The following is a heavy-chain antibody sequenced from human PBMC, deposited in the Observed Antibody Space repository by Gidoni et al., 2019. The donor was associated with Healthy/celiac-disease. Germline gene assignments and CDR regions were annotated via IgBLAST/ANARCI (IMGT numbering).Heavy chain of an antibody. CDR1: GGSISSGGYY. D-gene: IGHD3-22*01. J-gene: IGHJ5*02. V-gene: IGHV4-31*03. CDR3: ARVRWEYYDSSGTNWFDP. Sequence: QVQLQESGPGLVKPSQTLSLTCPVSGGSISSGGYYWSWIRQHPGKGLEWIGYIYYSGSTYYNPSLKSRVTISVDTSKNQFSLKLSSVTAADTAVYYCARVRWEYYDSSGTNWFDPWGQGTLVTVSS. CDR2: IYYSGST.